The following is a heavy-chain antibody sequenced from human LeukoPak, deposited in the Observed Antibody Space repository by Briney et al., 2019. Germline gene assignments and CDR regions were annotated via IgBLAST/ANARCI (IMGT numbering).Heavy chain of an antibody. Sequence: SETLSLSCAVSGSSISSGYYWGWIRQPPGKGLEWIGSIYHSGSTYYNPSLKSRVTISVDTSKNQFSLKLTSVTAADTAIYHCASATASRDSLYYFDYWGQGTLVTVSS. J-gene: IGHJ4*02. D-gene: IGHD2-15*01. V-gene: IGHV4-38-2*01. CDR1: GSSISSGYY. CDR3: ASATASRDSLYYFDY. CDR2: IYHSGST.